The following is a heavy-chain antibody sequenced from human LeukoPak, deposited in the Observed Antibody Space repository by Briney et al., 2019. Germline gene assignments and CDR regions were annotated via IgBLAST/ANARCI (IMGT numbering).Heavy chain of an antibody. V-gene: IGHV3-23*01. D-gene: IGHD3-22*01. CDR3: AKDQSVVITSVGDY. CDR1: GFTFRSYP. Sequence: GGSLRPSCAAPGFTFRSYPLSWFGQVPGKGLEGVSGISGSGGSTYYADSVKGRSTISRDNSKNTLYLQMNSLRAEDTAVYYCAKDQSVVITSVGDYWGQGTLVTVSS. J-gene: IGHJ4*02. CDR2: ISGSGGST.